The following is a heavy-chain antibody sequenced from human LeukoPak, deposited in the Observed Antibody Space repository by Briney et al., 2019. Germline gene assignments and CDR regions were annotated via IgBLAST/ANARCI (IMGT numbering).Heavy chain of an antibody. CDR1: GFTFSNYA. V-gene: IGHV3-30-3*01. D-gene: IGHD5-12*01. CDR2: IPYDGSNK. Sequence: GGSLRLSCAASGFTFSNYAMHWVRQAPGKGLEWVAVIPYDGSNKYYADSVKGRFTISRDNAKNSLYLQMNSLRAEDTAVYYCARVLWLPYYFDYWGQGTLVTVSS. J-gene: IGHJ4*02. CDR3: ARVLWLPYYFDY.